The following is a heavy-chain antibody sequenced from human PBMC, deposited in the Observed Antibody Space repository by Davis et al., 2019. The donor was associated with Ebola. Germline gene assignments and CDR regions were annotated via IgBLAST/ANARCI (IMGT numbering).Heavy chain of an antibody. D-gene: IGHD3-10*01. Sequence: GESLKISCEVSGFTFSSYWMSWVRQAPGKGLEWVANIRQDGSEKQHVDSVKGRFTISRDNAKNSLYLQMNSLRVEDQGVYYCARFSRGELENYWGQGTLVTVSS. J-gene: IGHJ4*02. V-gene: IGHV3-7*01. CDR2: IRQDGSEK. CDR1: GFTFSSYW. CDR3: ARFSRGELENY.